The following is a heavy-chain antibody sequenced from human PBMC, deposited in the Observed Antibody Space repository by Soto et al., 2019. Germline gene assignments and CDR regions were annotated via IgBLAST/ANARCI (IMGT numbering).Heavy chain of an antibody. CDR3: ARGREDIVAIYYYHYMDV. J-gene: IGHJ6*03. Sequence: GGSLRLSCAASGFTFSSYGMHWVRQAPGKGLEWVAVIWYDGSNKYYADSVKGRFTISRDNSKNTLYPQMNSLRAEDTAVYYCARGREDIVAIYYYHYMDVWGKGTTVTVSS. CDR2: IWYDGSNK. D-gene: IGHD5-12*01. CDR1: GFTFSSYG. V-gene: IGHV3-33*01.